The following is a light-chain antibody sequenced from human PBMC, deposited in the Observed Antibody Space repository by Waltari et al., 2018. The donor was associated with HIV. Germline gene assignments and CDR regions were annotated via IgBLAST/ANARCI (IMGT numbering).Light chain of an antibody. V-gene: IGLV2-14*03. Sequence: QSALTQPASVSGSPGQSTTISCFGTNSDIGTYNYVSWYTQTPGKVPKLLIHDVANRPSGISHRFSGSKSGNTAYLTLSGLQADDEADYYCSSYTPTSFVVFGGGTKLTVL. J-gene: IGLJ2*01. CDR3: SSYTPTSFVV. CDR2: DVA. CDR1: NSDIGTYNY.